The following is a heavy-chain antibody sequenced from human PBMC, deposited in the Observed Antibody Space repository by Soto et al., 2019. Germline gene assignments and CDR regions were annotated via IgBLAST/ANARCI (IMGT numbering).Heavy chain of an antibody. J-gene: IGHJ4*02. Sequence: GGSLRLSCAASGFTFSSYGMHWVRQAPGKGLEWVAVIWYDGSNKYYADSVKGRFTISRDNAKNSLSLQMNTLRAEDTAVYYCARDLGVALATLTLDYWGQGTLVTVSS. CDR1: GFTFSSYG. V-gene: IGHV3-33*01. CDR2: IWYDGSNK. CDR3: ARDLGVALATLTLDY. D-gene: IGHD2-15*01.